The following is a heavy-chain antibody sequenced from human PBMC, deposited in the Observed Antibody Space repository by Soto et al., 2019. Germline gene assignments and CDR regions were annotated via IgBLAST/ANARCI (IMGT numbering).Heavy chain of an antibody. V-gene: IGHV4-34*01. CDR1: GGSFSGYY. CDR3: ARGTSRDSGYYPHYFDY. Sequence: QVQLQQWGAGLLKPSETLSLTCAVYGGSFSGYYWSWIRQPPGKGLEWIGEINHSGSTNYNPSLKSRVTISVDTSKNQFSLKLSSVTAADTGVYYCARGTSRDSGYYPHYFDYWGQGTLVTVSS. CDR2: INHSGST. D-gene: IGHD3-22*01. J-gene: IGHJ4*02.